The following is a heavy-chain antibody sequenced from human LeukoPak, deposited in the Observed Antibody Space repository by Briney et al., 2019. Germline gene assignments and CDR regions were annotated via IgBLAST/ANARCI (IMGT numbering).Heavy chain of an antibody. CDR3: APGCSSTPDNWFDP. CDR2: IIPIFGTA. V-gene: IGHV1-69*13. Sequence: ASVKVSCKASGGTFSSYAISWVRQAPGQGLEWMGGIIPIFGTANYAQKFQGRVTITADESTSTAYMELSSLRSEDTAVYYCAPGCSSTPDNWFDPWGQGTLVTVSS. CDR1: GGTFSSYA. D-gene: IGHD2-2*01. J-gene: IGHJ5*02.